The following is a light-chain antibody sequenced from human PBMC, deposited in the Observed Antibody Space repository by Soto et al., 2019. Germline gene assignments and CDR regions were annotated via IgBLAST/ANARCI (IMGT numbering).Light chain of an antibody. Sequence: DIQMTQSPSTLSASVGDRVSITCRASQTISTWLSWYQQKPGKAPKLLIYKASSLKSGVPSRFSGSASGTEFTLTISSLQPDDFATYYCQQYNSFSPWTFGQVTKVDIK. V-gene: IGKV1-5*03. CDR2: KAS. CDR3: QQYNSFSPWT. CDR1: QTISTW. J-gene: IGKJ1*01.